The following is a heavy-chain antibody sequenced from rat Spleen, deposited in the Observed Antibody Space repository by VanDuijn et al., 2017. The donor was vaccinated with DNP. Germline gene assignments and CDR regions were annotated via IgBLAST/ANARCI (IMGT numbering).Heavy chain of an antibody. CDR3: AREGEQLGYVMDA. D-gene: IGHD1-10*01. Sequence: EVQLVESGGGPVQPGRSLKLSCVASGFTFSDYNMAWVRQAPTKGLEWVASISTGGGNTYYRDSVKGRFTISRDNAKNTQYLQMDSLRSEDTATYDCAREGEQLGYVMDAWGQGASVTVSS. CDR2: ISTGGGNT. CDR1: GFTFSDYN. V-gene: IGHV5S13*01. J-gene: IGHJ4*01.